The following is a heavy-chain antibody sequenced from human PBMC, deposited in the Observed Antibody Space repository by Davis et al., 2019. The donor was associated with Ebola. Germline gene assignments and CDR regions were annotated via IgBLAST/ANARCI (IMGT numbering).Heavy chain of an antibody. V-gene: IGHV4-34*01. CDR2: INHSGST. CDR3: ARGLRASLSRIAVAGTDKCDH. J-gene: IGHJ4*02. D-gene: IGHD6-19*01. Sequence: PSETLSLTCAVYGGSFSGYYWSWIRQPPGKGLEWIGEINHSGSTNYNPSLKSRVTISVDMSKNQFSLKLSSVTAADTAVYYYARGLRASLSRIAVAGTDKCDHWGQGTLVTVSS. CDR1: GGSFSGYY.